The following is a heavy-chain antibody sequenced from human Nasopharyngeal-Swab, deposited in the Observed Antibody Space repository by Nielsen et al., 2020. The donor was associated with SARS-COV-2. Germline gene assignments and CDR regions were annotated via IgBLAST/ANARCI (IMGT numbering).Heavy chain of an antibody. D-gene: IGHD2-15*01. CDR3: ARDNGYCSGDACYLGGWLDP. CDR2: MSNDGNYK. CDR1: GFNFSSYG. J-gene: IGHJ5*02. V-gene: IGHV3-30*03. Sequence: GESLKISCAGSGFNFSSYGMNWVRQAPGKGLEWVAVMSNDGNYKFYADSVKGRFTISRDNSKNTLYLQMNSLRAEDTAVYYCARDNGYCSGDACYLGGWLDPWGQGTLVTVSS.